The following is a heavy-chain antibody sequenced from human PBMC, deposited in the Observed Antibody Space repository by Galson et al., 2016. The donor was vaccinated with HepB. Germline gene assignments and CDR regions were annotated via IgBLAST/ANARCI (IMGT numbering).Heavy chain of an antibody. J-gene: IGHJ1*01. D-gene: IGHD6-13*01. CDR2: IYPGDSES. CDR1: GYSFTNYW. CDR3: ARQGLPAADEQYFQY. Sequence: QSGAEVKKPGESLKISCKGSGYSFTNYWIGWVRQMPGKGLEWMGIIYPGDSESRYSPSFHGQVTISADKSINTAYLQWSSLKASDTAIYYCARQGLPAADEQYFQYWGQGTLLSVSS. V-gene: IGHV5-51*01.